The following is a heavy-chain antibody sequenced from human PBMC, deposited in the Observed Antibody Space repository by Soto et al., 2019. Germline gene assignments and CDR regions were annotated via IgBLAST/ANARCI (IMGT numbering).Heavy chain of an antibody. J-gene: IGHJ4*02. D-gene: IGHD3-22*01. V-gene: IGHV3-30*18. CDR1: GFTFSSYG. Sequence: GGSLRLSCAASGFTFSSYGMHWVRQAPGKGLEWVAVISYDGSNKYYADSVKGRFTISRDNSKNTLYLQMNSLRAEDTAVYYCAKDGTMIVTRGLFDYWGQGTLVTVSS. CDR3: AKDGTMIVTRGLFDY. CDR2: ISYDGSNK.